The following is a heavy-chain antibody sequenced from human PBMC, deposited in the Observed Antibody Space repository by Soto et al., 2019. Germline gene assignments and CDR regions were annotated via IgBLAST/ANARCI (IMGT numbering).Heavy chain of an antibody. CDR1: GGSISSYY. CDR3: AKVGVERWLQGYFDY. J-gene: IGHJ4*02. D-gene: IGHD5-12*01. Sequence: SETLSLTCTVSGGSISSYYWSWIRQPPGKGLEWIGYIYYSGSTNYNPSLKSRVTISVDTSKNQFSLKLSSVTAADTAVYYCAKVGVERWLQGYFDYWGQGTLVTVSS. V-gene: IGHV4-59*01. CDR2: IYYSGST.